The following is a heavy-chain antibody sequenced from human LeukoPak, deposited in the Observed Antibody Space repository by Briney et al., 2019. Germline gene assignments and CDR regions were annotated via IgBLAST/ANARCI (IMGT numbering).Heavy chain of an antibody. V-gene: IGHV1-46*01. CDR3: AKQGRDWLRDYYYYMDV. CDR2: ISPSGGST. J-gene: IGHJ6*03. Sequence: ASVKVSCKAFGYTFTSNYMHWVRQAPGQGPEWMGVISPSGGSTTYAQKFQGRVTLTRDMSTSTDYLELSSLRSEDTAVYYCAKQGRDWLRDYYYYMDVWGKGTTVTISS. D-gene: IGHD3-9*01. CDR1: GYTFTSNY.